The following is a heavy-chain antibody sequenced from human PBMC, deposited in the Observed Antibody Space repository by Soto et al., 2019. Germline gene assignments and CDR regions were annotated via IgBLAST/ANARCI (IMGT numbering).Heavy chain of an antibody. Sequence: ASVKVSCKASGYSFSSYGITWVRQAPGQGLEWLGWISPYNDDTKYAQRLQGRVTMTTDTSTRTAYMDIRGLRSDDTAIYYCARGGYYDSSGARNYHYYGMDVWGQGPTVTVSS. J-gene: IGHJ6*02. CDR2: ISPYNDDT. V-gene: IGHV1-18*01. CDR1: GYSFSSYG. CDR3: ARGGYYDSSGARNYHYYGMDV. D-gene: IGHD3-22*01.